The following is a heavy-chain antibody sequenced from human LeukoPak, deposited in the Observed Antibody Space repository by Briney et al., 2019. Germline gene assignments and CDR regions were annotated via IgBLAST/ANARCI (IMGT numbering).Heavy chain of an antibody. Sequence: GASVKVSCKASGYTFTKYGIMWVRQAPGQGLEWMGWISTYNGNTNYAQKFQGRVTMTTATATSTVSMELRSLRSDDTAVYYCARDRDTALDPFDYWGQGSLVTVSS. CDR3: ARDRDTALDPFDY. D-gene: IGHD5-18*01. V-gene: IGHV1-18*01. CDR1: GYTFTKYG. CDR2: ISTYNGNT. J-gene: IGHJ4*02.